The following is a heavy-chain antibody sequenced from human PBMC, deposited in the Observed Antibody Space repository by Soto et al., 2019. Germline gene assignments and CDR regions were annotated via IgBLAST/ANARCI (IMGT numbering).Heavy chain of an antibody. V-gene: IGHV3-48*02. D-gene: IGHD3-22*01. Sequence: GGSLRLSCAASGFTFSSYSMNWVRQAPGRGLEWVSYISSSSSTIYYADSVKGRFTISRDNAKNSLYLQMNSLRDEDTAVYYCARAAYDSSGYCDYWRHGTLVTVSS. CDR1: GFTFSSYS. J-gene: IGHJ4*01. CDR3: ARAAYDSSGYCDY. CDR2: ISSSSSTI.